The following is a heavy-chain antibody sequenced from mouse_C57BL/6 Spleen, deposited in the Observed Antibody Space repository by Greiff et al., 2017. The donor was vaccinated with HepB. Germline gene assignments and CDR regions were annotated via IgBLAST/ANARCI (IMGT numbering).Heavy chain of an antibody. J-gene: IGHJ2*01. CDR1: GYTFTDYE. CDR3: TRNHYYGSSLFDY. V-gene: IGHV1-15*01. D-gene: IGHD1-1*01. Sequence: VQLQESGAELVRPGASVTLSCKASGYTFTDYEMHWVKQTPVHGLEWIGAIDPETGGTAYNQKFKGKAILTADKSSSTAYMELRSLTSEDSAVYYCTRNHYYGSSLFDYWGQGTTLTVSS. CDR2: IDPETGGT.